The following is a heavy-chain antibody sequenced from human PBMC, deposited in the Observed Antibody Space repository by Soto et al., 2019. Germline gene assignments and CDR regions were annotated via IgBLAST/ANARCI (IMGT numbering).Heavy chain of an antibody. V-gene: IGHV3-7*01. J-gene: IGHJ4*02. CDR3: ARNRLHLGELSLPH. CDR1: GFTFSSYW. D-gene: IGHD3-16*02. CDR2: IKQDGSEK. Sequence: SGGSLRLSCAASGFTFSSYWMGWVRQAPGKGLEWVANIKQDGSEKYYVDSVKGRFTISRDNAKNSLYLQMNSLRAEDTAVYYCARNRLHLGELSLPHWGQGTLVTVSS.